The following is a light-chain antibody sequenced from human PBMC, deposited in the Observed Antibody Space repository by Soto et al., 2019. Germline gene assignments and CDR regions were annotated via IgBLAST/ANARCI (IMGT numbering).Light chain of an antibody. J-gene: IGKJ3*01. CDR2: DAS. CDR1: QSVSSY. CDR3: QQRSNWPIT. V-gene: IGKV3-11*01. Sequence: EIVLTQSPATLSLSPGERATLSCRASQSVSSYLAWYQQKPGQAPRLLIYDASNRATAIPARFSGSGSGTDFTLTISSLEPEDFAVYYCQQRSNWPITFGPWTKVEIK.